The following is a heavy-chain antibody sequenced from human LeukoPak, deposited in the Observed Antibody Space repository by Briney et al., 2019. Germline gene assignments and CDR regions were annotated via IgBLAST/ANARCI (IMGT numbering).Heavy chain of an antibody. CDR2: IYYSGST. Sequence: SSETLSLTCTVSGGSISSHYWRWIRQPPGKGLEWIGYIYYSGSTNYNPSLKSRVTISVDTSKNPFSLKLSSVTAADTAVYYCARASWLVLDYWGQGTLVTVSS. D-gene: IGHD6-19*01. CDR1: GGSISSHY. V-gene: IGHV4-59*11. J-gene: IGHJ4*02. CDR3: ARASWLVLDY.